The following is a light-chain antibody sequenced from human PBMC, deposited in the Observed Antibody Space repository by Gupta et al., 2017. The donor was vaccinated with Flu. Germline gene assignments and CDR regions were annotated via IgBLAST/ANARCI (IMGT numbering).Light chain of an antibody. Sequence: YVSWYQQRPGGAPKLLIYENNKRSSGIPDRFSGSTSDTSATLGITGLQTGDEADYYCGTWDTSLDSAVFGGGTKLTVL. CDR1: Y. CDR3: GTWDTSLDSAV. V-gene: IGLV1-51*02. J-gene: IGLJ3*02. CDR2: ENN.